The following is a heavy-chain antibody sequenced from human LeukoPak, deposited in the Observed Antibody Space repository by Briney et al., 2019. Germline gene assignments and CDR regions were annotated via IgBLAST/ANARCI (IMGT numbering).Heavy chain of an antibody. CDR3: ARVNAESSSWPFDY. J-gene: IGHJ4*02. CDR1: GGSISSGNYY. Sequence: SETLSLTCTVSGGSISSGNYYWSWIRQPPGKGLEWIGYISHSGNTYYNPSLKGRVTISLDRSKNQFSLKVTSVTAADTAVYYCARVNAESSSWPFDYWGQGTLVTVSS. V-gene: IGHV4-30-2*01. CDR2: ISHSGNT. D-gene: IGHD6-13*01.